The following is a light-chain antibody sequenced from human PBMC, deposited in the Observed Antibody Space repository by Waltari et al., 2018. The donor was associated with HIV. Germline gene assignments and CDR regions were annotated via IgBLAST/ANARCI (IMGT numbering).Light chain of an antibody. V-gene: IGLV3-19*01. CDR3: NSRDSSGNHWV. Sequence: SSELTQDPAVSVALGQTVRITCQGDSLRSYYASWYQQKPGQAPVLVIYGKHNRPSGIPDRFSGSSSGNTASFTITGAQAEDEADYYCNSRDSSGNHWVFGGGTKLTVL. CDR2: GKH. CDR1: SLRSYY. J-gene: IGLJ3*02.